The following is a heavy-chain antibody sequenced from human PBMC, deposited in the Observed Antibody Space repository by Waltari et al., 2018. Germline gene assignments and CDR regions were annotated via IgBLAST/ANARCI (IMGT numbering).Heavy chain of an antibody. J-gene: IGHJ4*02. CDR3: ARTYQSGSYSDY. V-gene: IGHV1-2*02. CDR1: GYPFPSYY. Sequence: QVQLVQSGAEVKKPGASVKVSCKTSGYPFPSYYMHWVRQAPGQGLEWMGWINTRNGGTNYAQKYQGRVTMTRDTSISTAYMELSRLISNDTAVYYCARTYQSGSYSDYWGQGTPVTVSS. D-gene: IGHD1-26*01. CDR2: INTRNGGT.